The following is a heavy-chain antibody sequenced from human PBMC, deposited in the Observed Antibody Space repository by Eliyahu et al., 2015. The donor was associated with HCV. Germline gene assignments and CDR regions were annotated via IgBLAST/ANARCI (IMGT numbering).Heavy chain of an antibody. CDR3: AREVGKEYYFDY. CDR2: ISFDGNNK. J-gene: IGHJ4*02. D-gene: IGHD6-6*01. V-gene: IGHV3-30*04. Sequence: QVKMVESGGGVVQPGGSLSLSCAASGFTFRXYAVHWVRQAPGXGLAWVGVISFDGNNKYYADXVKGRFTLSRDNSRNIVYLRMSSPRPEDTAVYYCAREVGKEYYFDYWGQGTLVTVSS. CDR1: GFTFRXYA.